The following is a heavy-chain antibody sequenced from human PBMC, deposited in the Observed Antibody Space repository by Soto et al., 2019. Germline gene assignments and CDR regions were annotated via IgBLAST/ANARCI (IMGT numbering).Heavy chain of an antibody. CDR3: AKCCSGGSCYDY. CDR2: ISGSGGST. V-gene: IGHV3-23*01. D-gene: IGHD2-15*01. Sequence: GGSLRLSCAASGFTFSSYAMSWVRQAPGKGLEWVSAISGSGGSTYYADSVKGRFTISRDNSKNTPYLQMNSLRAEDTAVYYCAKCCSGGSCYDYWGQGTLVTVSS. CDR1: GFTFSSYA. J-gene: IGHJ4*02.